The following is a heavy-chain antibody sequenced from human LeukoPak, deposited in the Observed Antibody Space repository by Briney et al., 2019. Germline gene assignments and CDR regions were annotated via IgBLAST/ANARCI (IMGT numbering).Heavy chain of an antibody. J-gene: IGHJ4*02. CDR2: ISGSGGST. CDR1: GFTFSSYA. V-gene: IGHV3-23*01. CDR3: AKGPYSSSWYYFDY. Sequence: PGGSLRLSCATSGFTFSSYAMSWVRQAPGKGLEWVSAISGSGGSTYYADSVKGRFTISRDNSKNTLYLQMNSLRAEDTAVYYCAKGPYSSSWYYFDYWGQGTLVTVSS. D-gene: IGHD6-13*01.